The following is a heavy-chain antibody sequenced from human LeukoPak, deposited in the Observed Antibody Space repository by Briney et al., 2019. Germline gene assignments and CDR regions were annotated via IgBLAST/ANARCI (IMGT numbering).Heavy chain of an antibody. CDR2: ISGRSDDI. J-gene: IGHJ4*02. Sequence: GGSLRLSCAGSEFTFSSYSMNWVRQAPGKGLEWVSSISGRSDDIYYADSVKGRFTISRDNSKNSLFLQMNSLRDEDTAVYYCTRGGAARPDYWGQGTLVTVSS. D-gene: IGHD6-6*01. V-gene: IGHV3-21*01. CDR1: EFTFSSYS. CDR3: TRGGAARPDY.